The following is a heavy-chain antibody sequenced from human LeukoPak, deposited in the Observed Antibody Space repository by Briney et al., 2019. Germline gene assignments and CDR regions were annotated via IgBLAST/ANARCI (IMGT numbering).Heavy chain of an antibody. V-gene: IGHV4-59*11. D-gene: IGHD3-3*01. CDR3: ARSYYDFWSGFYSDF. J-gene: IGHJ4*02. CDR2: ISYSGST. CDR1: GGSINSHY. Sequence: SETLSLTCTVSGGSINSHYWSWIRQPPGKGLQWIGFISYSGSTSYNPSLMSRVTISVDTPKNQFSLKLNSVTAADTALYFCARSYYDFWSGFYSDFWGQGALVTVSS.